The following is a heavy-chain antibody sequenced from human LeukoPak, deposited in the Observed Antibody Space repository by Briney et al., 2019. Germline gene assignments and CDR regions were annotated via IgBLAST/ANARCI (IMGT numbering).Heavy chain of an antibody. D-gene: IGHD3-10*01. J-gene: IGHJ6*03. V-gene: IGHV4-4*07. CDR2: IFTSGIT. Sequence: SDTLSLTCTVSGRPISLYYWNWIRQPAGKGREWIGRIFTSGITNYDPSLKSRVTMSVDTSKNQFSLNLISVTAADTAVYYCARESSGNYYNPLGYMDVWGKGTTVTVSS. CDR1: GRPISLYY. CDR3: ARESSGNYYNPLGYMDV.